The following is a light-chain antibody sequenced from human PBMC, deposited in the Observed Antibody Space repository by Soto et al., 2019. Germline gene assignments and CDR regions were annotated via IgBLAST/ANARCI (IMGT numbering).Light chain of an antibody. CDR2: GAS. V-gene: IGKV3-20*01. CDR3: QQYGTTPIT. J-gene: IGKJ5*01. Sequence: ENVLTQSPGTLSLSPGERAILSCRASQSVSSNFLAWYHQKPGQAPRLLIYGASSRAAGIPDRFSGSGSGTDFTLTISRLEPEDFAVYYCQQYGTTPITFGQGTRLEIK. CDR1: QSVSSNF.